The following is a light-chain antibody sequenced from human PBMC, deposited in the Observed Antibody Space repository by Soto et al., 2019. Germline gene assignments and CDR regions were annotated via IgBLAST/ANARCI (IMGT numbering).Light chain of an antibody. CDR3: QQSYSIPWT. J-gene: IGKJ1*01. CDR2: DAS. CDR1: QSISNR. V-gene: IGKV1-5*01. Sequence: DIQMTQSPSTLSASVGDRVTIPCRASQSISNRLAWYQQKPGKAPKVLIYDASNLESGVPSRFSGSGSGTDFTLTISSLQHEDFATYYCQQSYSIPWTFGQGTKVDIK.